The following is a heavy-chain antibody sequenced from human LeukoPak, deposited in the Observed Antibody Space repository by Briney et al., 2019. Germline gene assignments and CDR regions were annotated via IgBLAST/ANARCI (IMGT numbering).Heavy chain of an antibody. CDR3: ARRALPPAYCGGDCYDAFDI. J-gene: IGHJ3*02. Sequence: GESLKISCKGSGYRFTSYWISWVRQIPGKGLEWKGRIDPSDSYTNYSPSFQGHVTISADKSISTAYLQWSSLKASDTAMCYCARRALPPAYCGGDCYDAFDIWGQGTMVTVSS. CDR1: GYRFTSYW. V-gene: IGHV5-10-1*01. D-gene: IGHD2-21*02. CDR2: IDPSDSYT.